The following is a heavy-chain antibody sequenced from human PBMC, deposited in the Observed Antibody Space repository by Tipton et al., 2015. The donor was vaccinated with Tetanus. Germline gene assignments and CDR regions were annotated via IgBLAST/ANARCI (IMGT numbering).Heavy chain of an antibody. J-gene: IGHJ4*02. CDR2: INYSGTT. CDR1: GGSFSGYY. Sequence: GLVKPSETLSLTCAVYGGSFSGYYWNWIRQPPGKGLEWIGEINYSGTTNYNPSLKSRVTMSVDTSKNQFSLQLSSMTAADTAVYYCASYNIPYYFDYWGRGTLVTVSS. V-gene: IGHV4-34*10. D-gene: IGHD2-2*02. CDR3: ASYNIPYYFDY.